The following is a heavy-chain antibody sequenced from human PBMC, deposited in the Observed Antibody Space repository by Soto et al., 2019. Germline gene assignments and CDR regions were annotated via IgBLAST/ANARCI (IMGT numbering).Heavy chain of an antibody. D-gene: IGHD3-10*01. CDR3: ARDKEGRRSYYNEALGY. J-gene: IGHJ4*02. CDR1: GFTFSSYS. Sequence: GGSLRLSCAASGFTFSSYSMNWVRQAPGKGLEWVSYISSSSSTIYYADSVKGRFTISRDNAKNSLYLQMNSLSDEDTAVYYCARDKEGRRSYYNEALGYWGQGTLVTVSS. CDR2: ISSSSSTI. V-gene: IGHV3-48*02.